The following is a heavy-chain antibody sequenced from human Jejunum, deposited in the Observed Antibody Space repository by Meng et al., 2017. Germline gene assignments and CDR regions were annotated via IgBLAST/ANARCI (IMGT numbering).Heavy chain of an antibody. D-gene: IGHD5-18*01. Sequence: QVQLQASGPGLVKPSGTLSVTCAVSGGSIGSGYWWSWVRQPPGKGLEWIGEIHHRGSTNYNPSLKSRLTIAVDKTKNQFSLKLTSVTAADTAVYYCARGGYYSFDYWGQGTLVTVSS. CDR2: IHHRGST. V-gene: IGHV4-4*02. CDR3: ARGGYYSFDY. CDR1: GGSIGSGYW. J-gene: IGHJ4*02.